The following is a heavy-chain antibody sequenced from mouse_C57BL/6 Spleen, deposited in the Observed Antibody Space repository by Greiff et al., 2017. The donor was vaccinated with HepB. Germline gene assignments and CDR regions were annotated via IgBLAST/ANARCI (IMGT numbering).Heavy chain of an antibody. D-gene: IGHD1-1*01. CDR1: GYTFTSYW. V-gene: IGHV1-59*01. CDR2: IDPSDSYT. Sequence: VQLQQPGAELVRPGTSVKLSCKASGYTFTSYWMHWVKQRPGQGLEWIGVIDPSDSYTNYNQKFKGKATLTVDTSSSTAYMQLSSLTSEDSAVYYCARRFVIITTVVDFDYWGQGTTLTVSS. CDR3: ARRFVIITTVVDFDY. J-gene: IGHJ2*01.